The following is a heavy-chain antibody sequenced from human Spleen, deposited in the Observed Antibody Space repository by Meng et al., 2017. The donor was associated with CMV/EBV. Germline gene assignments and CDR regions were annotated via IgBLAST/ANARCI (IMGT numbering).Heavy chain of an antibody. Sequence: VHLQQWGACLLNPSETRSLTCAVDGGSFSGYYWSWIRQPPGKGLEWIGEINHSGSTNYNPSLKSRVTISVDTSKNQFSLKLSSVTAADTAVYYCARGDGDYGSYYWGQGTLVTVSS. CDR2: INHSGST. D-gene: IGHD4-17*01. J-gene: IGHJ4*02. V-gene: IGHV4-34*01. CDR1: GGSFSGYY. CDR3: ARGDGDYGSYY.